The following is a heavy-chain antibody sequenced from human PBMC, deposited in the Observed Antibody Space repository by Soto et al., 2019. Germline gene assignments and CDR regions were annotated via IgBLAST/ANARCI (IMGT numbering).Heavy chain of an antibody. CDR3: AKGRVGANAFDI. CDR2: ISGSGGST. J-gene: IGHJ3*02. D-gene: IGHD1-26*01. Sequence: VGSLRLSCTASGFTFRNHAISWSRPAPGKGLEWVSAISGSGGSTYYADSVKGRFTISRDNSKNTLYLQMNSLRAEDTAVYYCAKGRVGANAFDIWGQGTMVTVSS. V-gene: IGHV3-23*01. CDR1: GFTFRNHA.